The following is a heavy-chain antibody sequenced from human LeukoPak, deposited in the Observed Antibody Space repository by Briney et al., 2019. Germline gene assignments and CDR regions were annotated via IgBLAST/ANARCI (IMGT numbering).Heavy chain of an antibody. J-gene: IGHJ4*02. D-gene: IGHD6-13*01. CDR1: GYTNTSYD. V-gene: IGHV1-8*01. CDR2: MNSNSGNT. CDR3: ERGHVIAAAVS. Sequence: AAVKDSCKASGYTNTSYDINWVRQATGKGIEWMGCMNSNSGNTGYAQKFQGRVTMTRNTSISTAYMELSSLRSEDTAVYYCERGHVIAAAVSWGQGTLVTVSS.